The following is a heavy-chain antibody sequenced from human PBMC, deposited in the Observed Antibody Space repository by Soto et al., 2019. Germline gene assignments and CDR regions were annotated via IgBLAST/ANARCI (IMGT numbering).Heavy chain of an antibody. Sequence: SETLSLTCAVSGDSISSRNWWSWVRQPPGKGLEWIGQISHGGNTNYNASLQSRVTISIFRSKNQFSLKLSSVTAAFTAVYYCARGRGYRRLWFDPWGQGTLVTVSS. CDR2: ISHGGNT. D-gene: IGHD3-22*01. CDR1: GDSISSRNW. CDR3: ARGRGYRRLWFDP. V-gene: IGHV4-4*02. J-gene: IGHJ5*02.